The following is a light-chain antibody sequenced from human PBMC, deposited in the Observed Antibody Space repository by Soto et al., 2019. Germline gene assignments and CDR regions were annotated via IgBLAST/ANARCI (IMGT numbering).Light chain of an antibody. CDR2: GAS. Sequence: EIVLTQSPATLSVSPGDKVTLSCRASQSVDINLAWYQQRPGQAPRLLVYGASTKATDMPGRFSGRGSGTEFTLTINNLQSEDFAVYYCQQYRNWPRTFGQGTKVDIK. CDR1: QSVDIN. V-gene: IGKV3-15*01. CDR3: QQYRNWPRT. J-gene: IGKJ1*01.